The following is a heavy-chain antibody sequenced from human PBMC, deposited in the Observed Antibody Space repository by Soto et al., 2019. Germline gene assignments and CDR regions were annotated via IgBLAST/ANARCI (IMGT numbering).Heavy chain of an antibody. Sequence: GGSLRLSCAASGFTFSSYDMHWVRQATGKGLEWVSAIGTAGDTYYPGSVKGRFTISRENAKNSLYLQMNSLRAGDTAVYYCARAEGWGGPIDYWGQGTLVTVSS. CDR3: ARAEGWGGPIDY. CDR1: GFTFSSYD. D-gene: IGHD2-21*01. CDR2: IGTAGDT. J-gene: IGHJ4*02. V-gene: IGHV3-13*01.